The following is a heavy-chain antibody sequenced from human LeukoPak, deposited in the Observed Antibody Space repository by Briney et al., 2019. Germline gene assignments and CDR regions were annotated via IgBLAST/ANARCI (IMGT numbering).Heavy chain of an antibody. D-gene: IGHD4-17*01. Sequence: GGSLRLSCAASGFTLSSYAMSWVGQAQGRGLEWVSAISGSGGRTYYADSVKGRFTISRDNSKNTLYLQMNSLRDEDTALYYCARDRDYAFDYWGQGTLVTVSS. J-gene: IGHJ4*02. CDR2: ISGSGGRT. CDR1: GFTLSSYA. CDR3: ARDRDYAFDY. V-gene: IGHV3-23*01.